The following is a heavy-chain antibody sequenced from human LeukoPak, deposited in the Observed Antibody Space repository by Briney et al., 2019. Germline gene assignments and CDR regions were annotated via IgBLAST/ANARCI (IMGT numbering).Heavy chain of an antibody. CDR1: GGSISSGSYY. J-gene: IGHJ5*02. CDR3: ARERRYRIFGVSYPGALNWFDP. D-gene: IGHD3-3*02. Sequence: SETLSLTCTVSGGSISSGSYYWSWIRQPAGKGLEWIGRIYTSGSTNYNPSLKSRVTISVDTSKNQFSLKLSSVTAADTAVYYCARERRYRIFGVSYPGALNWFDPWGQGTLVTVSS. CDR2: IYTSGST. V-gene: IGHV4-61*02.